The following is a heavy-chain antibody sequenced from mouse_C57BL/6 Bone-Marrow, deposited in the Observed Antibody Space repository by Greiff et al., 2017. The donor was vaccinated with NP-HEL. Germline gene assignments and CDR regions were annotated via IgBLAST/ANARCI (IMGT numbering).Heavy chain of an antibody. CDR1: GFTFSNYW. J-gene: IGHJ3*01. D-gene: IGHD4-1*01. Sequence: EVNVVESGGGLVQPGGSMKLSCVASGFTFSNYWMNWVRQSPEKGLECVAQIRLKSDNYATHYAESVKGRFTISRDDSKSSVYLQMNNLRAEDTGIYYCTLGRFAYWGQGTLVTVSA. V-gene: IGHV6-3*01. CDR2: IRLKSDNYAT. CDR3: TLGRFAY.